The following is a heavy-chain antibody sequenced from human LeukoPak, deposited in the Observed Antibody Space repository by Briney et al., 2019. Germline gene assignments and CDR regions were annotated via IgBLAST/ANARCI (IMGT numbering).Heavy chain of an antibody. J-gene: IGHJ4*02. CDR2: TWSDGSKK. Sequence: QPGRSLRLSCAASGFTFSSYGMHWVRQAPGKGLEWVAVTWSDGSKKYYTDSVKGRFTISKDNSKNTLYLQMNSLRAEDTAVYYCARDHSAGRYYLDYWGQGTLVTVSS. CDR3: ARDHSAGRYYLDY. D-gene: IGHD4-11*01. CDR1: GFTFSSYG. V-gene: IGHV3-33*01.